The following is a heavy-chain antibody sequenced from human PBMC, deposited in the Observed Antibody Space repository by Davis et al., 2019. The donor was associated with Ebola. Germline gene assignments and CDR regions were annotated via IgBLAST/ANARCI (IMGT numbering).Heavy chain of an antibody. CDR3: ATSPRGLSFYYYLEL. CDR1: GCTFRGNA. CDR2: ITPIFGTT. J-gene: IGHJ6*03. D-gene: IGHD2/OR15-2a*01. V-gene: IGHV1-69*13. Sequence: SVQVSCQASGCTFRGNAVSWVRQAPGQRLEWMGRITPIFGTTDYAQHFQGRVTMTADESTTTAYLELSSLRSEDTAVYYCATSPRGLSFYYYLELWGKGTTVAVTS.